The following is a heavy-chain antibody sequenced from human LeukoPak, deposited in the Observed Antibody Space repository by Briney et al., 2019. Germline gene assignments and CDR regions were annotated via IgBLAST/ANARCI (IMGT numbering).Heavy chain of an antibody. CDR1: GFTFSDYS. J-gene: IGHJ3*02. V-gene: IGHV3-11*01. D-gene: IGHD3-22*01. Sequence: GGSLRLSCIASGFTFSDYSMRWIRQAPGKGLEWLSGLSSSGGGTYYADSVKGRFTISRDNAKNSLYLQMNSLRVEDTAVYYWAKGMSGGYRWDAFVMWGRGTVVTVS. CDR3: AKGMSGGYRWDAFVM. CDR2: LSSSGGGT.